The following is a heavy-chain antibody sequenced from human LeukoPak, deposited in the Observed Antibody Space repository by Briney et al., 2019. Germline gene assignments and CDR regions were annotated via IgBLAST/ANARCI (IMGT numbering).Heavy chain of an antibody. CDR2: INHSGSI. CDR1: GGSFSGYY. V-gene: IGHV4-34*01. Sequence: SETLSLTCAVYGGSFSGYYWSWIRQPPGKGLEWIWEINHSGSINYNPSLKSRVTISLDTSKNQFSLKLSSVTAADTAVYYCARNSSTHWGQGTLVTVSS. J-gene: IGHJ4*02. CDR3: ARNSSTH. D-gene: IGHD6-6*01.